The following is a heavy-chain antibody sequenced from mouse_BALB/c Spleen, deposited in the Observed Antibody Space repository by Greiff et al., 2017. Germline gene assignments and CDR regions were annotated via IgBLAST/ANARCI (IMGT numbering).Heavy chain of an antibody. Sequence: EVKLVESGGGLVKPGGSLKLSCAASGFTFSDYYMYWVRQTPEKRLEWVATISDGGSYTYYPDSVKGRFTISRDNAKNNLYLQMSSLKSEDTAMYYCARAFYNGYYYYAMDYWGQGTSVTVSS. V-gene: IGHV5-4*02. CDR3: ARAFYNGYYYYAMDY. CDR1: GFTFSDYY. D-gene: IGHD1-2*01. CDR2: ISDGGSYT. J-gene: IGHJ4*01.